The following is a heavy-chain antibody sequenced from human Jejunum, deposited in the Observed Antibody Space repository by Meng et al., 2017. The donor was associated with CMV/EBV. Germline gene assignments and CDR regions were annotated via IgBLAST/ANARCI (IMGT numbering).Heavy chain of an antibody. Sequence: SRGSITYNSWSWIRQSARKGLEWIGSISYSGSTNYNPYLKSRVTISMDTSENQFSLKVSSVTAGDTAVYYCARWSGSGNYPFADYWGQGTLVTVSS. V-gene: IGHV4-59*01. CDR1: RGSITYNS. D-gene: IGHD3-10*01. CDR3: ARWSGSGNYPFADY. CDR2: ISYSGST. J-gene: IGHJ4*02.